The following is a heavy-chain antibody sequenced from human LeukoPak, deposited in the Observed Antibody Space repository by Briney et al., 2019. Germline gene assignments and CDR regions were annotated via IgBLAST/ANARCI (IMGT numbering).Heavy chain of an antibody. Sequence: SETLSLTCVVYGGSFSGYYWSWIRQPPGKGLEWIGEINHSGSTNYNPSLKSRVTISVDTSKNQFSLKLSSVTAADTAVYYCARKKHLDYWGQGTLVTVSS. CDR1: GGSFSGYY. V-gene: IGHV4-34*01. CDR3: ARKKHLDY. J-gene: IGHJ4*02. CDR2: INHSGST.